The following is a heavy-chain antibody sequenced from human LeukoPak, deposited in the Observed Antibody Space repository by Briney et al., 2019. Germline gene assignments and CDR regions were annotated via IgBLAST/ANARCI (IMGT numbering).Heavy chain of an antibody. CDR3: ARGGGDCSSTSCYRHYYYYYMDV. CDR2: IYHSGST. J-gene: IGHJ6*03. Sequence: SETLSLTCTVSGYSISSGYYWGWIRQPPGKGLEWIGSIYHSGSTYYNPSLKSRVTISVDTSKNQFSLKLSSVAAADTAVDYCARGGGDCSSTSCYRHYYYYYMDVWGKGTTVTVSS. D-gene: IGHD2-2*01. CDR1: GYSISSGYY. V-gene: IGHV4-38-2*02.